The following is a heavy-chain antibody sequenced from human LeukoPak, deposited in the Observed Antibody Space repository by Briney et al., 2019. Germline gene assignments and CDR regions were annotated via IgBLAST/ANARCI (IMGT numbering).Heavy chain of an antibody. V-gene: IGHV3-23*01. CDR2: ISGSGVST. CDR3: AKVSSRVYYYYYMDV. Sequence: PGGSLRLSCAASGFTFSSYAMSWVRQAPGEGLEWVSGISGSGVSTYYADSVKGRFTISRDNSKNTLYLQMNSLRAEDTAVYYCAKVSSRVYYYYYMDVWGKGTTVTISS. CDR1: GFTFSSYA. J-gene: IGHJ6*03.